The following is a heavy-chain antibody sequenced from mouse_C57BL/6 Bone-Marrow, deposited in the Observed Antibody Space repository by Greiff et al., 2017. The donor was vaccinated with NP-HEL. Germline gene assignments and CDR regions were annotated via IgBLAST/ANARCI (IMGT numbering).Heavy chain of an antibody. Sequence: EVKLQESGAELVRPGASVKLSCTVSGFNIKDDYMHWVKQRPEQGLEWIGWIDPENGDTEYASKFQGKATIQADTSSNTAYLQLSSLTSEVTAVYYCTTGGSSPYAMDYWGQGTSATVSS. CDR1: GFNIKDDY. CDR3: TTGGSSPYAMDY. CDR2: IDPENGDT. J-gene: IGHJ4*01. D-gene: IGHD1-1*01. V-gene: IGHV14-4*01.